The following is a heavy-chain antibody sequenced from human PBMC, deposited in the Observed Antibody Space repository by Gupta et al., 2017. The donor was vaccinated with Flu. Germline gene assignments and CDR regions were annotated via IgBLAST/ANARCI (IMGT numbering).Heavy chain of an antibody. J-gene: IGHJ5*01. Sequence: GKGPEWVSAVSWSSGKIVYADSVKGRFTISRDNAKNSLYLQMNSLRPEDTALYYCARDTAQTPGMAVSGIDSWGQGTLVSVSS. CDR3: ARDTAQTPGMAVSGIDS. V-gene: IGHV3-9*01. CDR2: VSWSSGKI. D-gene: IGHD6-19*01.